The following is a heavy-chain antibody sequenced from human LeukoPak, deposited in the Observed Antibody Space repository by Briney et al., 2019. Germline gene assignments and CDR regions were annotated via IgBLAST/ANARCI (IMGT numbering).Heavy chain of an antibody. D-gene: IGHD3-10*01. V-gene: IGHV3-30*03. CDR3: RTELIRGVMTTAFVI. J-gene: IGHJ3*02. CDR2: LSHDGSNQ. CDR1: GLTFSTYG. Sequence: GWALRPSCAASGLTFSTYGIHEVRPAPGKELEGVAALSHDGSNQFYADSVKGRFTVARDNSKHSFYLQMNSLRDEDTAVYYCRTELIRGVMTTAFVIWGQGTMVTVSS.